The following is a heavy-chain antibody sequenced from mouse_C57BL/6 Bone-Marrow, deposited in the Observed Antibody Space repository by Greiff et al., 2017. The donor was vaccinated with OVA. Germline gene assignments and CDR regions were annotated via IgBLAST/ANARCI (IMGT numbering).Heavy chain of an antibody. CDR1: GYAFSSSW. V-gene: IGHV1-82*01. CDR2: IYPGDGDT. D-gene: IGHD2-1*01. Sequence: QVQLKESGPELVKPGASVKISCKASGYAFSSSWMNWVKQRPGKGLEWIGRIYPGDGDTNYNGQFKGKATLSADKAYSTASLQLSRLTSEDSAVYFCARRNGKGDDYWGQGTTLTVSS. J-gene: IGHJ2*01. CDR3: ARRNGKGDDY.